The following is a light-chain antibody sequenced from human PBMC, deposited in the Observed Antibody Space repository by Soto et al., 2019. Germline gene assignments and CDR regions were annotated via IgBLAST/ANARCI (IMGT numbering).Light chain of an antibody. Sequence: DIQLTQSPSFLSASVGDRVTIACRASQGMSRFLVWYQQKPGKAPKVLIYAASTLQSGVPSRFSGSGSGTEFTLTISSLQPEDYATYYCQQHNSFPRSFGQGTKLEIK. J-gene: IGKJ2*01. CDR1: QGMSRF. CDR3: QQHNSFPRS. V-gene: IGKV1-9*01. CDR2: AAS.